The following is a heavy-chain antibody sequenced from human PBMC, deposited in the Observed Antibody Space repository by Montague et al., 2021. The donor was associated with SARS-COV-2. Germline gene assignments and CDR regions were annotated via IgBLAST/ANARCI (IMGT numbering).Heavy chain of an antibody. D-gene: IGHD3-3*01. CDR3: ARCGSGYVDK. Sequence: SETLSLTCSFSGGSISSYYWSWLLLPPAKTLLGRGYIYYLGETTNYPSLKSRVTTLSDTSRSQFSLRLTSAVAADTAVYFCARCGSGYVDKWGQGTLVTVSS. J-gene: IGHJ4*02. V-gene: IGHV4-59*12. CDR2: IYYLGET. CDR1: GGSISSYY.